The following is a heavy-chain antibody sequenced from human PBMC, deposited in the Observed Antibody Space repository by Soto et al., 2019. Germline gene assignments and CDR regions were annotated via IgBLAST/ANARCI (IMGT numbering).Heavy chain of an antibody. J-gene: IGHJ4*02. CDR2: IYYSGST. CDR1: GGSISSSSYY. D-gene: IGHD5-18*01. CDR3: ARLLNGYSFIYY. Sequence: TLSLTCTVSGGSISSSSYYWGWIRQPPGKGLEWIGSIYYSGSTYYNPSLKSRVTISVDTSKNQSSLKLSSVTAADTAVYHCARLLNGYSFIYYWGQGTLVPVSS. V-gene: IGHV4-39*01.